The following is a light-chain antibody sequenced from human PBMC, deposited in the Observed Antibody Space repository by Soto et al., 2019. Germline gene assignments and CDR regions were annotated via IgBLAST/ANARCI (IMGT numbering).Light chain of an antibody. CDR3: CLSPGSLTWL. CDR2: EVN. Sequence: QSVLTQPRSVSGSPGQSVTISCTATGSDVGDSSHVSWYQLHPGKAPKLMIYEVNNRPSGVPDRFSGSKSGSTASLTISGLQDEDEAEYYCCLSPGSLTWLFGGGTKVTVL. V-gene: IGLV2-11*01. CDR1: GSDVGDSSH. J-gene: IGLJ3*02.